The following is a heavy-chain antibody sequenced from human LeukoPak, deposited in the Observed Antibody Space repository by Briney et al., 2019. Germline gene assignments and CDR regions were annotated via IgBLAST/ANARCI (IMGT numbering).Heavy chain of an antibody. CDR3: ASPQLRQQGV. CDR2: TYPSDSDT. V-gene: IGHV5-51*01. J-gene: IGHJ4*02. D-gene: IGHD6-13*01. Sequence: GESLKISCKGSGYSFTSYWIGWVRQMPGKGLEWMGITYPSDSDTRYSPSFQGQVTISVDKSINTAYLQWSSLKASDTAMYYCASPQLRQQGVWGQGTLVTVSS. CDR1: GYSFTSYW.